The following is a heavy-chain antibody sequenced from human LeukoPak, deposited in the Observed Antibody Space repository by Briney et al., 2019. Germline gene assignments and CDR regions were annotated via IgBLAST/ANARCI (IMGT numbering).Heavy chain of an antibody. CDR1: GFTFDDYG. CDR2: INWNGGST. D-gene: IGHD6-13*01. Sequence: GGSLRLSCAAAGFTFDDYGMSWVRQAPGKGLEWVSGINWNGGSTGYADSVKGRFTISRDNAKNSLYLQMNSLRAEDTALYYCARAAAGYYYYYVDVWGKGTTVTVSS. CDR3: ARAAAGYYYYYVDV. V-gene: IGHV3-20*04. J-gene: IGHJ6*03.